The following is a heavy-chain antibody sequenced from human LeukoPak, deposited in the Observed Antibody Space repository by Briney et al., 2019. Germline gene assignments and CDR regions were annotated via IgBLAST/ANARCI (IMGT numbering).Heavy chain of an antibody. CDR1: GFTFSSYA. J-gene: IGHJ4*02. CDR3: AGVSESGWYYSDY. Sequence: GGSLRLSCAASGFTFSSYAMHWVRQAPGKGLEWVAVISYDGSNKYYADSVKGRFSISRDNSKNTLYLQMSSLRDEDTAVYYCAGVSESGWYYSDYWGQGTLVTVSS. V-gene: IGHV3-30*03. CDR2: ISYDGSNK. D-gene: IGHD6-19*01.